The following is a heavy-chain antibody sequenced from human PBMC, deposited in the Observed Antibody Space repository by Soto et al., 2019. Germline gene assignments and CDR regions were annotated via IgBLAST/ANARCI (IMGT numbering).Heavy chain of an antibody. CDR3: ARGSGSYRSFDY. J-gene: IGHJ4*02. CDR1: GGSISSYS. CDR2: IYTSGTT. D-gene: IGHD3-16*02. V-gene: IGHV4-4*07. Sequence: SETLSLTCNVSGGSISSYSWTWIRQPAGKGLEWIGRIYTSGTTNYNPSLKSRVTMSVDTSKNQFSLKLSSVTAADTAVYYCARGSGSYRSFDYWGQGTLVTVSS.